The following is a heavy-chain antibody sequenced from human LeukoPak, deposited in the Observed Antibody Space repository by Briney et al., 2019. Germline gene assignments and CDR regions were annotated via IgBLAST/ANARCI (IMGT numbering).Heavy chain of an antibody. CDR3: ARYSYGLRRFDY. Sequence: GSLRLSCAASGFTFSSYAMSWVRQPPGKGLEWIGSIYYSGSTYYNPSLKSRVTISVDTSKNQFSLKLSSVTAADTAVYYCARYSYGLRRFDYWGQGTLVTVSS. CDR1: GFTFSSYA. J-gene: IGHJ4*02. D-gene: IGHD5-18*01. CDR2: IYYSGST. V-gene: IGHV4-39*01.